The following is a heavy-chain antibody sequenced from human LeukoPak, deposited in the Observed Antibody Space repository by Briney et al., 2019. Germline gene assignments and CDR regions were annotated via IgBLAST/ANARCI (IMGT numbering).Heavy chain of an antibody. D-gene: IGHD3-16*01. Sequence: GASVKVSCKAFGYTSTDYYMHWVRQAPGQGLEWMGWINPNSGGTNYAQKFQGRVTMTRDMSTSTVYMELSSLRSEDTAVYYCARTFYEQMPHFDYWGQGTLVTVSS. J-gene: IGHJ4*02. CDR1: GYTSTDYY. CDR2: INPNSGGT. CDR3: ARTFYEQMPHFDY. V-gene: IGHV1-2*02.